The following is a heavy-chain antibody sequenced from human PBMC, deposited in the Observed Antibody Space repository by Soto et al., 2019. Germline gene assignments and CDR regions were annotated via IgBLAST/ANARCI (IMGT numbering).Heavy chain of an antibody. CDR1: GFSLSTSGVG. J-gene: IGHJ5*02. Sequence: QITLKESGPTLVKPTQPLTLTCTFSGFSLSTSGVGVGWIRQPLGKALEWLALIYWDDDKRYSPSLNSRLTIPTDTSKNQVVLTITNMNPVDTATYSCARRLPFPTVNNNWFDHWGQETLVTVSS. D-gene: IGHD4-17*01. V-gene: IGHV2-5*02. CDR3: ARRLPFPTVNNNWFDH. CDR2: IYWDDDK.